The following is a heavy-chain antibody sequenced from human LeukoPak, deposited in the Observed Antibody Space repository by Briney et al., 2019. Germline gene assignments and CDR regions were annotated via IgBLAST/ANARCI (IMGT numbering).Heavy chain of an antibody. J-gene: IGHJ4*02. CDR1: GFTFSDHY. D-gene: IGHD4-17*01. CDR2: VSGSSHYT. V-gene: IGHV3-11*06. CDR3: ARVTLYGESALDY. Sequence: GGSLRLSCAASGFTFSDHYMSWIRQAPGKGLEWVSYVSGSSHYTNTADSVKGRFTISRDNAKNALYLQMNSLRTEDTAIYYCARVTLYGESALDYWGQGTLVTVSS.